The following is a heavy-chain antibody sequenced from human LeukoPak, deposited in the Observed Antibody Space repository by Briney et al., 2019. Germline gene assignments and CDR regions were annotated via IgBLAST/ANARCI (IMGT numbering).Heavy chain of an antibody. J-gene: IGHJ4*02. CDR1: GGSISSYQ. Sequence: SETLSLTCTVSGGSISSYQWSWIRQPPGKGLERIGYINTRGRTNYNPSLKSRVTFSVDTSRDQFSLKLSSVTAADTAVYYCGTSYDNKIAPFDLWGQGTLVTVSS. CDR3: GTSYDNKIAPFDL. CDR2: INTRGRT. V-gene: IGHV4-4*09. D-gene: IGHD3-9*01.